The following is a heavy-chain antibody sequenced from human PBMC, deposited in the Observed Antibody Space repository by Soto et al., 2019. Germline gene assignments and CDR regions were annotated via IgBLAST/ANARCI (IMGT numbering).Heavy chain of an antibody. J-gene: IGHJ4*02. D-gene: IGHD6-19*01. CDR3: AKGDRSSGWL. CDR1: GFTFFNYA. CDR2: ISGSGGTT. Sequence: GGSLRLSCAASGFTFFNYAMSWVRQAPGKGLEWVSGISGSGGTTYYADSVKGRFTISRDNSKNTLYLQMTSLRAEDTAVYYCAKGDRSSGWLWGQGTLVTVSS. V-gene: IGHV3-23*01.